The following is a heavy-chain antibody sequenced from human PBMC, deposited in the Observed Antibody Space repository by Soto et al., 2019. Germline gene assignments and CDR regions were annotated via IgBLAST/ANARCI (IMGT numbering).Heavy chain of an antibody. CDR3: ARDHSSSTTVTSGTRVGGAFDI. J-gene: IGHJ3*02. V-gene: IGHV3-21*01. CDR1: GFTFSSYS. Sequence: EVQLVESGGGLVKPGGSLRLSCAASGFTFSSYSMNWVRQAPGKGLEWVSSISSSSSYIYYADSVKGRFTISRDNTKNSLYLQINSLRAEDTAVYYCARDHSSSTTVTSGTRVGGAFDIWGQGTMVTVSS. CDR2: ISSSSSYI. D-gene: IGHD4-17*01.